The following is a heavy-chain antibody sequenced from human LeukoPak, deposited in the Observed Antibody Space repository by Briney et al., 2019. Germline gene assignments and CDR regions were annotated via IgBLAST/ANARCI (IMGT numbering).Heavy chain of an antibody. CDR3: ARSSNSYGYGPDY. D-gene: IGHD5-18*01. CDR2: ISSSSSYI. CDR1: GFTFSSYS. V-gene: IGHV3-21*01. J-gene: IGHJ4*02. Sequence: GGSLRLSCAASGFTFSSYSMNWVRQAPGKGLEWVSSISSSSSYIYYADSVKGRFTISRDNAKNSLYLQMNSLRAEDTAVYYCARSSNSYGYGPDYWGQGTLVTVSS.